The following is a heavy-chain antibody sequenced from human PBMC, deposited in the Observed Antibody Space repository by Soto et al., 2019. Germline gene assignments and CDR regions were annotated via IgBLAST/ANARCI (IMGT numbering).Heavy chain of an antibody. D-gene: IGHD3-16*01. V-gene: IGHV4-59*01. Sequence: QVQLQESGPGLVKPSETLSLTCTVSGGSISSYYWSWIRQPPGKGLEWLGYIYYSGSTNYNPSLKSRVTISVDTSKNQFSLKLSSVTAADTAVYYCARAMGTDLYYFDYWGQGTLVTVSS. J-gene: IGHJ4*02. CDR3: ARAMGTDLYYFDY. CDR2: IYYSGST. CDR1: GGSISSYY.